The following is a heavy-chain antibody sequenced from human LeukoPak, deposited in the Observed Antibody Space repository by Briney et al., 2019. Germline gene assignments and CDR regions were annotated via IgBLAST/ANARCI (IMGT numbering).Heavy chain of an antibody. J-gene: IGHJ4*02. CDR3: ARAGIDGSGYYVPQFFDY. CDR1: GGTFSSYA. V-gene: IGHV1-69*05. Sequence: GASVKVSCKASGGTFSSYAISWVRQAPGQGLEWMGGIIPIFGTANYAQKFQGRVTITTDESTSTAYMELSSLRSEDTAVYYCARAGIDGSGYYVPQFFDYWGQGTLVTVSS. D-gene: IGHD3-22*01. CDR2: IIPIFGTA.